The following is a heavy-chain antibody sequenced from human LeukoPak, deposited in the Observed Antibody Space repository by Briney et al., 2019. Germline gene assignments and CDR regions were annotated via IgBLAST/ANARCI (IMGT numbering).Heavy chain of an antibody. CDR1: GFTFDDYA. D-gene: IGHD1-1*01. V-gene: IGHV3-9*01. CDR3: ARATLNVRGFDY. Sequence: GRSLRPSCAASGFTFDDYAMHWVRHAPGKGLEWVSGISWNSGSIGYADSVKGRFTISRDNAKNSLYLQMNSLRAEDTAVYYCARATLNVRGFDYWGQGTLVTVSS. CDR2: ISWNSGSI. J-gene: IGHJ4*02.